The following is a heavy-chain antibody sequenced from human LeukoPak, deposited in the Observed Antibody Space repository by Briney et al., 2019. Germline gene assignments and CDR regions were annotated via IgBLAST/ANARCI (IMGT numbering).Heavy chain of an antibody. J-gene: IGHJ6*03. CDR1: GYTFTNYY. D-gene: IGHD1/OR15-1a*01. Sequence: ASVKVSCKASGYTFTNYYIHWVRQAPGQGLEWMGIINPGGRSTSYAQKFQGRVTMTRDTSTSTVYMELSSLRSEDTAVYYCATTQVPYPLIYYYYYMDVWGKGTTVTVSS. CDR2: INPGGRST. CDR3: ATTQVPYPLIYYYYYMDV. V-gene: IGHV1-46*01.